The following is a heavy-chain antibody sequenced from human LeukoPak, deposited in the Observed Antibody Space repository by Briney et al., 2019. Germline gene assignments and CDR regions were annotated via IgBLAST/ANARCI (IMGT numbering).Heavy chain of an antibody. CDR1: GFTFSSYW. Sequence: PGGSLRLSCAASGFTFSSYWMHWVRQVPGKGLVWVSRINSDGSSTSYADSVKGRFTISRDNAKNTLYVQMNSLRAEDTAVYYCSTGSGHAFDIWGPGTMVTVPS. D-gene: IGHD3-10*01. V-gene: IGHV3-74*01. CDR2: INSDGSST. CDR3: STGSGHAFDI. J-gene: IGHJ3*02.